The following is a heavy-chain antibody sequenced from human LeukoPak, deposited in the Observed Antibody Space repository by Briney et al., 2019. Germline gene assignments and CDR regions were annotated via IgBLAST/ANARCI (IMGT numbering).Heavy chain of an antibody. CDR1: GFTFSSYA. CDR3: VMLRGVIITDNSFDY. V-gene: IGHV3-23*01. Sequence: GGSLRLSCAASGFTFSSYAMSWVRQAPGKGLKWASAISGSGSSTYYADSVKGRFTISRDNSKNTLYLQMNSLRAEDTAVYYCVMLRGVIITDNSFDYWGQGTLVTVSS. D-gene: IGHD3-10*01. CDR2: ISGSGSST. J-gene: IGHJ4*02.